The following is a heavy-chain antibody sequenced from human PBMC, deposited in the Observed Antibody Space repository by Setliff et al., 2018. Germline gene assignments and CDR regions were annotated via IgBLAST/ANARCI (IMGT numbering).Heavy chain of an antibody. CDR2: INPSGCST. V-gene: IGHV1-46*01. CDR1: GYTFTSYY. CDR3: ARVGRYVDTAMVFDY. Sequence: ASLKVSCKASGYTFTSYYMHWVRQAPGQGLEWMGIINPSGCSTSYAQKFQGRVTMTRDXXTSTVYMELSSLRSEDTAVYYCARVGRYVDTAMVFDYWGQGTLVTVSS. D-gene: IGHD5-18*01. J-gene: IGHJ4*02.